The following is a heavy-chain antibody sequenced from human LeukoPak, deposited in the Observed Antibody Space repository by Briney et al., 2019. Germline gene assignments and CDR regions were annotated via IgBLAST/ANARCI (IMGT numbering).Heavy chain of an antibody. CDR3: ARDGAVVPAAKGYYYMDV. V-gene: IGHV4-59*01. J-gene: IGHJ6*03. D-gene: IGHD2-2*01. Sequence: SETLSLTCTVSGGSISSYYWSWIRQPPGKGLEWIGYIYYSGSTNYNPSLKSRVAISVDTSKNQFSLKLSSVTAADTAVYYCARDGAVVPAAKGYYYMDVWGKGTTVTVSS. CDR2: IYYSGST. CDR1: GGSISSYY.